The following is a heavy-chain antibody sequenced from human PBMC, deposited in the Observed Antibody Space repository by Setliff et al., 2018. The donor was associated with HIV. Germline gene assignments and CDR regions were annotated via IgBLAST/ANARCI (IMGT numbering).Heavy chain of an antibody. CDR2: ISAYNGNT. CDR3: ARGYASGSGSYYFDY. J-gene: IGHJ4*02. V-gene: IGHV1-18*01. Sequence: ASVKVSCKASGYTFTSYGISWVRQAPGQGLEWMGWISAYNGNTNYAQKLQGRVTMTTDTSRGTAHMELRSLRSDDTAVYFCARGYASGSGSYYFDYWGQGTLVTVSS. CDR1: GYTFTSYG. D-gene: IGHD2-2*01.